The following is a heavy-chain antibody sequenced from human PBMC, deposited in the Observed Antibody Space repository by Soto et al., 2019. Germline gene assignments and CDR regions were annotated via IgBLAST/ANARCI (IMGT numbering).Heavy chain of an antibody. CDR1: GFTFSSYG. CDR3: AKVIYSSSWFIDY. CDR2: ISYDGSNK. V-gene: IGHV3-30*18. Sequence: GGSLRLSCAASGFTFSSYGMHWVRQAPGKGLEWVAVISYDGSNKYYADSVKGRFTISRDNSKNTLYLQMNSLRAEDTAVYYCAKVIYSSSWFIDYWGRGTLVTVSS. D-gene: IGHD6-13*01. J-gene: IGHJ4*02.